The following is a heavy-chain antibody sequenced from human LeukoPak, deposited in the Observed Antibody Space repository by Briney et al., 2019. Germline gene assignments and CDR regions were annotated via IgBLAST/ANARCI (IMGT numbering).Heavy chain of an antibody. CDR1: GGSLSGYY. V-gene: IGHV4-34*01. J-gene: IGHJ6*03. CDR3: ARGAYGSGSYSALYYYYMDV. Sequence: PSETLSLTCAVYGGSLSGYYWSWIRQPPGKGLEWIGEINHSGSTNYNPSLKSRVTISVDTSKNQFSLKLSSVTAADTAVYYCARGAYGSGSYSALYYYYMDVWGKGTTVTVSS. CDR2: INHSGST. D-gene: IGHD3-10*01.